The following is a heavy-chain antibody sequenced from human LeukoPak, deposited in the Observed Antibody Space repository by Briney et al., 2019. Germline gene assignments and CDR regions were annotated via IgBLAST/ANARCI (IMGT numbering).Heavy chain of an antibody. Sequence: GGSLILSCAASGFTFTSYSMNWVRQAPGKGLEWVSSISSSSTSIYYAASVKGRFTISRDNAKNSLYLQMNSLRAEDTAVYYCATKTNGSYPFDYWGQGNLVTVSS. CDR2: ISSSSTSI. J-gene: IGHJ4*02. CDR1: GFTFTSYS. V-gene: IGHV3-21*01. D-gene: IGHD1-26*01. CDR3: ATKTNGSYPFDY.